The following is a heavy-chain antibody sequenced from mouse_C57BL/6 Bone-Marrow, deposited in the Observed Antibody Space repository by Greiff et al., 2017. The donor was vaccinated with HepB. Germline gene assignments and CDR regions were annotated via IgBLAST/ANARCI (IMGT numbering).Heavy chain of an antibody. CDR2: IHPNSGST. V-gene: IGHV1-64*01. J-gene: IGHJ3*01. CDR3: AREGNYDYRY. CDR1: GYTFTSYW. D-gene: IGHD2-4*01. Sequence: QVHVKQPGAELVKPGASVKLSCKASGYTFTSYWMHWVKQRPGQGLEWIGMIHPNSGSTNYNEKFKSKATLTVDKSSSTAYMQLSSLTSEDSAVYYCAREGNYDYRYWGQGTLSLSLQ.